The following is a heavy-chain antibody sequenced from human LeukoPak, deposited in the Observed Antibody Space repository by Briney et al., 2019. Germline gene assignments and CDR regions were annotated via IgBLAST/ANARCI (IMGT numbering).Heavy chain of an antibody. CDR3: AKVSVPAAIRSKFDY. J-gene: IGHJ4*02. V-gene: IGHV3-30*02. D-gene: IGHD2-2*01. CDR1: GFTFSSYG. CDR2: IRYDGSNK. Sequence: GGSLRLSCAASGFTFSSYGMHWVRQAPGKGLEWVAFIRYDGSNKYYADSVKGRFTISRDNSKNTLYLQMNSLRAEDTAVHYCAKVSVPAAIRSKFDYWGQGTLVTVSS.